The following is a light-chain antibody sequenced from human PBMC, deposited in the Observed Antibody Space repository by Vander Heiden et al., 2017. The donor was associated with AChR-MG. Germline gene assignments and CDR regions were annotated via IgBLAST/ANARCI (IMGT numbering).Light chain of an antibody. J-gene: IGKJ3*01. CDR3: QQYGGSPT. V-gene: IGKV3-20*01. Sequence: EVVLTQSPGTLSLSPGESATLSCRASQSLRRYLAWYQQKPGQAPRLLMYGASSRATGIPDRFSASGSGTDFTLTISRLEPEDFAVYYCQQYGGSPTFGPGTKVEI. CDR1: QSLRRY. CDR2: GAS.